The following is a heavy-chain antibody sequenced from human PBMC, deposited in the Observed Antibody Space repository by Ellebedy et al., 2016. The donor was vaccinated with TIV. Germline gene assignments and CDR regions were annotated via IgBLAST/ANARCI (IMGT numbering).Heavy chain of an antibody. CDR2: IIPIFGTA. Sequence: SVKVSXXASGGTFSSYAISWLRQAPGQGLEWMGGIIPIFGTANYAQKFQGRVTITADKSTSTAYMELSSLRSEDTAVYYCATNGGRGYFDWLLTLMGYWGQGTLVTVSS. CDR3: ATNGGRGYFDWLLTLMGY. D-gene: IGHD3-9*01. CDR1: GGTFSSYA. V-gene: IGHV1-69*06. J-gene: IGHJ4*02.